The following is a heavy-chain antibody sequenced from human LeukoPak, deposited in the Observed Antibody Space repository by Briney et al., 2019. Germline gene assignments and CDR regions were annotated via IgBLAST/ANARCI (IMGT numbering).Heavy chain of an antibody. CDR1: GYSISCGYY. CDR3: ARDSEKYCSGGSCFQIGY. D-gene: IGHD2-15*01. J-gene: IGHJ4*02. V-gene: IGHV4-38-2*02. CDR2: IYHSGST. Sequence: SETLSLTCTVSGYSISCGYYWGWIRQPPGKGQEWIGSIYHSGSTYYNPSLKSRVTISVDTSKNQFSLKLSSVTAADTAVYYCARDSEKYCSGGSCFQIGYWGQGTLVTVPS.